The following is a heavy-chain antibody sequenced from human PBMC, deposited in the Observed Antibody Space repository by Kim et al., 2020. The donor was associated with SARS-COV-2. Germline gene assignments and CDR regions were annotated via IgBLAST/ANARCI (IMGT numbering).Heavy chain of an antibody. CDR1: GFTFSSYW. CDR3: VRDGMRTIPFDY. J-gene: IGHJ4*02. D-gene: IGHD1-26*01. CDR2: INRDGSNT. Sequence: GGSLRLSCAASGFTFSSYWMYWVRQVPGKGLVWVSSINRDGSNTYHADSVKGRFTVSRDNAKNTLYLQMNSLRAEDTAVYYCVRDGMRTIPFDYWGQGTLVTVSS. V-gene: IGHV3-74*01.